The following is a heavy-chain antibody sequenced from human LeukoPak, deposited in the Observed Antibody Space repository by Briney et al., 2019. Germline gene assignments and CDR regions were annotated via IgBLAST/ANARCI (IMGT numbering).Heavy chain of an antibody. CDR2: IWYDGSNK. D-gene: IGHD6-19*01. J-gene: IGHJ4*02. Sequence: PGRSLRLSCAASGFTFSSYGMHWVRQAPGKGLEWVSIIWYDGSNKYYADSVKGRFTISKDNSKNALYLQMNSRRAEDTAIYYCARDPGHNGWYGDNWGQGTLVTVSS. CDR3: ARDPGHNGWYGDN. CDR1: GFTFSSYG. V-gene: IGHV3-33*01.